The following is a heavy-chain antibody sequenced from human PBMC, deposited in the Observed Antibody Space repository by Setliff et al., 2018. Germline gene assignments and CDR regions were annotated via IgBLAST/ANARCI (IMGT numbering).Heavy chain of an antibody. V-gene: IGHV4-34*01. Sequence: SETLSLTCIVSGGSINSYYWNWVRQPPGKGLEWIGEINHSGSTNYNPSLKSRVTISVDTSKNQFSLKLSSVTAADTALYYCTVYNTGSSKDHYWGQGTPVTVSS. J-gene: IGHJ4*02. CDR3: TVYNTGSSKDHY. D-gene: IGHD2-8*02. CDR2: INHSGST. CDR1: GGSINSYY.